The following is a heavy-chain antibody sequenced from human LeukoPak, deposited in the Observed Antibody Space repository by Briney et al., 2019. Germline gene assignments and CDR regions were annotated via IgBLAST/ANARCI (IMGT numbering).Heavy chain of an antibody. CDR2: VNSDGSGT. CDR1: GFTFSSYW. V-gene: IGHV3-74*01. J-gene: IGHJ1*01. D-gene: IGHD6-13*01. CDR3: GLIAAAVPFQR. Sequence: GGSLRLSCAPSGFTFSSYWMHCVRHAPGKGLVWVSRVNSDGSGTTYADYVKGRLTISRDNDKNTLYLHMNSLRADDTAVYYCGLIAAAVPFQRWGQGPLVTVSS.